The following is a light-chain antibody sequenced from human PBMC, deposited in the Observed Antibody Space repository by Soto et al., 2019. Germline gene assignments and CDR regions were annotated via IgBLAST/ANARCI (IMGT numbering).Light chain of an antibody. V-gene: IGLV2-11*01. CDR3: CSYAGSYPWV. J-gene: IGLJ2*01. CDR1: SSDVGGYNY. Sequence: QSALTQPRSVSGSPGQSVTISWTGTSSDVGGYNYVSWYQQHPGKAPKLMIYDVSKRPSGVPDRFSGSKSGNTASLTISGLQAEDEADYYCCSYAGSYPWVFGGGTKLTVL. CDR2: DVS.